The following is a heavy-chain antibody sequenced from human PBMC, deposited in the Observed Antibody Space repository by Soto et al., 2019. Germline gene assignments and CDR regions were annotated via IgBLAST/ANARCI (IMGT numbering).Heavy chain of an antibody. CDR2: IHSTRSP. CDR3: ARSPAYGDYANLDT. Sequence: TSETLSLTCTVSGDSVSKYYWNWIRQPAGKGLEWIGRIHSTRSPNYNPSLKSRVTMSVDTSKNQFSLKLNLTSVTAADTAVYYCARSPAYGDYANLDTWGQGTRVTVSS. CDR1: GDSVSKYY. D-gene: IGHD4-17*01. J-gene: IGHJ5*02. V-gene: IGHV4-4*07.